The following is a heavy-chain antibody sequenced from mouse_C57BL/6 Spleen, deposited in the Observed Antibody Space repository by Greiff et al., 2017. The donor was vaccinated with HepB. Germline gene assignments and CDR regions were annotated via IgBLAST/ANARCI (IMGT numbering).Heavy chain of an antibody. J-gene: IGHJ2*01. Sequence: EVKVEESGGGLVKPGGSLKLSCAASGFTFSDYGMHWVRQAPEKGLEWVAYISSGSSTIYYADTVKGRFTISRDNAKNTLFLQMTSLRSEDTAMYYCARLSITTVVATTPFDYWGQGTTLTVSS. CDR2: ISSGSSTI. CDR3: ARLSITTVVATTPFDY. V-gene: IGHV5-17*01. CDR1: GFTFSDYG. D-gene: IGHD1-1*01.